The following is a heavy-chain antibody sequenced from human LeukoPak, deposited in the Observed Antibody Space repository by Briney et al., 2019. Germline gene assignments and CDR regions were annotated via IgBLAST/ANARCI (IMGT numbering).Heavy chain of an antibody. Sequence: GSLRLSCAASGFPFSSYGMHWVRQAPGKGLEWVAVISYAGSNKYYADSVKGRFTISRDNSKNTLYLQMNSLRAEDTAVYYCAKETYSSRTFDYWGQGTLVTVSS. CDR2: ISYAGSNK. V-gene: IGHV3-30*18. D-gene: IGHD6-13*01. J-gene: IGHJ4*02. CDR3: AKETYSSRTFDY. CDR1: GFPFSSYG.